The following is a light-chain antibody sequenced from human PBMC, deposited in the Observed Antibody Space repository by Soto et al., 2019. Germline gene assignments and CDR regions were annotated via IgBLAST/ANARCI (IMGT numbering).Light chain of an antibody. Sequence: EIVLTQSPGTLSLSPGERATLSCKASQSVSSSYLAWYQQKPGQAPRLLIYAASTRATGIPDRFSGSGSGTDFALTISRLDPEYFAVYYCQQYGSSRTLGQGTKVDIK. CDR2: AAS. CDR3: QQYGSSRT. V-gene: IGKV3-20*01. CDR1: QSVSSSY. J-gene: IGKJ1*01.